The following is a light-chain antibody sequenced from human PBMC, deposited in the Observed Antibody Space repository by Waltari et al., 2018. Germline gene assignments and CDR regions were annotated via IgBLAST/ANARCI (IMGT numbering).Light chain of an antibody. CDR1: QSVSNL. CDR3: QQYNGYPLT. J-gene: IGKJ4*01. CDR2: KVP. V-gene: IGKV1-5*03. Sequence: DIQMTQSPSTLSASVGDRVTITCRASQSVSNLLAWYQQKPGKAPKFLIYKVPVLEGGVPSRFSGSGSGTEFSLTINNLQPDDFATYFCQQYNGYPLTFGGGTKVEIK.